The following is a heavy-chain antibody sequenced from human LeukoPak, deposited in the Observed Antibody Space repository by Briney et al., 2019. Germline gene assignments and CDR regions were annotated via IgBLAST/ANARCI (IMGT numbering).Heavy chain of an antibody. J-gene: IGHJ4*02. V-gene: IGHV3-23*01. Sequence: GGSLRLSCVASGFTVSNNGLSWFRQAPGKRLEWVSDISGVGNTYYADSVKGRFTISRDNSKSTLYLQMNSLRAEDTAVYYCAKLWGDYAQDPDYWGQGTLVTVSS. CDR1: GFTVSNNG. D-gene: IGHD4-17*01. CDR2: ISGVGNT. CDR3: AKLWGDYAQDPDY.